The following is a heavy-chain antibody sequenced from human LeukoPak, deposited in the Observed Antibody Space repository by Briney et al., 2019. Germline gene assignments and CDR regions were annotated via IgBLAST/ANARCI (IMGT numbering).Heavy chain of an antibody. CDR3: ARELHVERDDY. Sequence: ASVKVSCKASGGAFSSYAISWVRQAPGQGLEWMGWISANDGKTHYSEKHQGRVTMSTDTVTSTAYMELRSLRSDDTAVYYCARELHVERDDYWGQGTLVTVSS. CDR1: GGAFSSYA. J-gene: IGHJ4*02. CDR2: ISANDGKT. D-gene: IGHD1-1*01. V-gene: IGHV1-18*01.